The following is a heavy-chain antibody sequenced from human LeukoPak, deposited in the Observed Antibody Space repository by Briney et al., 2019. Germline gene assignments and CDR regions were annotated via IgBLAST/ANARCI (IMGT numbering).Heavy chain of an antibody. J-gene: IGHJ1*01. Sequence: GRSLRLSCAASGFTFSSYAMHWVRQAPGKGLEWVAVISYDGSNKYYADSVKGRFTISRDNSKNTLYLQMNSLRAEDTAVYYCARGSYYDILTGQPASFHHWGQGTLVTVSS. CDR3: ARGSYYDILTGQPASFHH. CDR1: GFTFSSYA. V-gene: IGHV3-30-3*01. D-gene: IGHD3-9*01. CDR2: ISYDGSNK.